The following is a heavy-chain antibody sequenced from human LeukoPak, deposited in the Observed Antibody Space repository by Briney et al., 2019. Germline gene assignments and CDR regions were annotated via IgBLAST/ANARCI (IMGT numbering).Heavy chain of an antibody. CDR3: ARGNYYGMDV. CDR1: ESTFSKFW. D-gene: IGHD2/OR15-2a*01. Sequence: TGGSLRLSCAASESTFSKFWMHWVRQAPGKGLVWVSGINRDGSTTTYADSVKGRFTVSRDNAKNTLYLRMNSLRAEDTAVYYCARGNYYGMDVWGQGTTVTVSS. J-gene: IGHJ6*02. V-gene: IGHV3-74*03. CDR2: INRDGSTT.